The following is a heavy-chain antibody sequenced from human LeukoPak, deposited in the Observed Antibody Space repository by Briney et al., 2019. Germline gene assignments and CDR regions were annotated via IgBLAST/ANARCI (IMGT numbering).Heavy chain of an antibody. V-gene: IGHV3-11*01. CDR3: ARTRYSYGYYFDY. J-gene: IGHJ4*02. CDR1: GFTFSTYW. Sequence: GGSLRLSCAASGFTFSTYWMSWVRQSPGKGLEWVSYISSGGSSIYYADSVKGRFTISRDNAKISLYLQMNSLRAEDTAVYYCARTRYSYGYYFDYWGLGTLVTVSS. D-gene: IGHD5-18*01. CDR2: ISSGGSSI.